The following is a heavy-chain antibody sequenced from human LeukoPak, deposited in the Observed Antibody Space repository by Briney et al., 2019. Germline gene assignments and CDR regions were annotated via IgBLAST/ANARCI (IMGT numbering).Heavy chain of an antibody. D-gene: IGHD4-17*01. CDR1: GFTFSSYG. CDR2: ISYDGSSK. Sequence: PGGSLRLSCAASGFTFSSYGMHWVRQAPGKGLEWVAVISYDGSSKYYADSVKGRFTISRDNSKNTLYLQMNSLRAEDTAVYYCAKGYGDSPFDYWGQGTLVTVSS. V-gene: IGHV3-30*18. CDR3: AKGYGDSPFDY. J-gene: IGHJ4*02.